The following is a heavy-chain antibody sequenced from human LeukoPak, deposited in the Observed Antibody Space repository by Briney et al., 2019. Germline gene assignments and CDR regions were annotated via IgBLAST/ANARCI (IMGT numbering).Heavy chain of an antibody. CDR1: GYTFTSYG. CDR3: ARDGSAAGRAPFPAYYYYGMDV. Sequence: GASVTVSCTASGYTFTSYGISWVRQAPGQGLEWMGWISAYNGNTNYAQKLQGRVTMTTDTSTSTAYMELRSLRSDDTAVYYCARDGSAAGRAPFPAYYYYGMDVWGQGTTVTVSS. D-gene: IGHD6-13*01. J-gene: IGHJ6*02. CDR2: ISAYNGNT. V-gene: IGHV1-18*01.